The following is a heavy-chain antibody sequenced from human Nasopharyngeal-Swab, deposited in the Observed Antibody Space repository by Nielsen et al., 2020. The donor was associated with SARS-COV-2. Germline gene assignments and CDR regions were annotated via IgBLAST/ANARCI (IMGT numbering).Heavy chain of an antibody. CDR1: GFSLSTSGVG. CDR3: AHRRGGAMAQKPFDY. J-gene: IGHJ4*02. V-gene: IGHV2-5*02. D-gene: IGHD5-18*01. Sequence: YAPSLVKPSRTLTLTCTFSGFSLSTSGVGVGWIRQPPGKALEWLALIYWDDDKRYSPSLKSRLTITKDTSKNQVVLTMTNMDPVDTATYYCAHRRGGAMAQKPFDYWGQGTLVTVSS. CDR2: IYWDDDK.